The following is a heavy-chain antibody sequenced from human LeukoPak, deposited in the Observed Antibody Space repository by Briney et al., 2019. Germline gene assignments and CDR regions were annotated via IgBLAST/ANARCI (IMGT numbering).Heavy chain of an antibody. CDR2: INPNSGGT. Sequence: ASVKVSCKASGCTLTGYYMHWVRQAPGQGLEWMGWINPNSGGTNYAQRFESRVTMTRDTSISTAYMELSRLRSDDTAVYYCARDQSGSAGVWGQGTLVTVSS. D-gene: IGHD2-15*01. CDR1: GCTLTGYY. V-gene: IGHV1-2*02. CDR3: ARDQSGSAGV. J-gene: IGHJ4*02.